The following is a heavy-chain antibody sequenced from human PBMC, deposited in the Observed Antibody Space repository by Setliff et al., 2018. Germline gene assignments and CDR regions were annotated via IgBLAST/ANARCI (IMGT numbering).Heavy chain of an antibody. V-gene: IGHV1-69*05. CDR1: GGTFSSYA. CDR3: ARDLGDLVATILSFFDY. J-gene: IGHJ4*02. Sequence: GASVKVSCKASGGTFSSYAISWVRQAPGQGLEWMGGIIPIFGTANYAQKFQGRVTITTDESTSTAYMELMSLTSDDTALYFCARDLGDLVATILSFFDYWGQGTLVTVSS. CDR2: IIPIFGTA. D-gene: IGHD5-12*01.